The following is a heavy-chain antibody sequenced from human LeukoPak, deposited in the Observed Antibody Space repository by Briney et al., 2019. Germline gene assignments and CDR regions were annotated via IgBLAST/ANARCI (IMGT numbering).Heavy chain of an antibody. Sequence: GRSLRLSCTASGFTFNTSGIHWVRQAPGRGLEWMPIISFAETNKFSADSVKGRFTISRDNSKNTLYLQMNSLRAEDTAVYYCARDASGFHYFDYWGQGTLVTVSS. CDR2: ISFAETNK. CDR3: ARDASGFHYFDY. V-gene: IGHV3-30*03. CDR1: GFTFNTSG. J-gene: IGHJ4*02. D-gene: IGHD3-10*01.